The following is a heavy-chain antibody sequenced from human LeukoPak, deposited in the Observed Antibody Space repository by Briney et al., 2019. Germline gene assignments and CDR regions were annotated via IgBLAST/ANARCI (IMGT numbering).Heavy chain of an antibody. J-gene: IGHJ4*02. CDR2: ISGSGGST. V-gene: IGHV3-23*01. CDR3: ARGWEGYFDY. Sequence: GGSMRLSCAASGFTFSSYAMSWVRQAPGKGLEWVSAISGSGGSTYYADSVKGRFTISRDNYKNTLYMQMNSLIAEDTAVYYCARGWEGYFDYWGQGTLVTVSS. D-gene: IGHD6-19*01. CDR1: GFTFSSYA.